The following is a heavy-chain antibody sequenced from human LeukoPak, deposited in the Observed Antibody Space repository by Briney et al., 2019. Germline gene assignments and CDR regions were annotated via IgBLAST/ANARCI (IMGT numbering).Heavy chain of an antibody. Sequence: GGTLRLSCEASGFSFSNYWMNWVRQAPGKGLEWVANVEYDGSEKHYVDSVQGRFTISRDNAENSLYLQMNSLRAEDTAVYYCARTNNFDYWGQGTLVTVSS. CDR1: GFSFSNYW. V-gene: IGHV3-7*01. D-gene: IGHD1-14*01. CDR3: ARTNNFDY. J-gene: IGHJ4*02. CDR2: VEYDGSEK.